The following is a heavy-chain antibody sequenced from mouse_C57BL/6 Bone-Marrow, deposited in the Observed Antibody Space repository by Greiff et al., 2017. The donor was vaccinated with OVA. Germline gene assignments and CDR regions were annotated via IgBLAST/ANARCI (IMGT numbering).Heavy chain of an antibody. Sequence: QVQLQQPGAELVKPGASVKLSCKASGYTFTSYWMHWVKQRPGQGIEWIGMIHPNSGSTNYNEKFKSKATLTVDKSSSTAYMQLSSLTSEDSAVYYCATYYYGSSHFAYWGQGTLVTVSA. CDR1: GYTFTSYW. D-gene: IGHD1-1*01. V-gene: IGHV1-64*01. CDR2: IHPNSGST. CDR3: ATYYYGSSHFAY. J-gene: IGHJ3*01.